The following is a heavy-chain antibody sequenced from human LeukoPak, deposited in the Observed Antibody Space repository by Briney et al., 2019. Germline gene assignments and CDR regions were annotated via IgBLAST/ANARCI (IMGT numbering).Heavy chain of an antibody. J-gene: IGHJ4*02. CDR2: LYSDGDT. D-gene: IGHD1-14*01. V-gene: IGHV3-53*01. Sequence: GGSLRLSCAASGFTVITNDMTWVRQAPGKGLEWVSVLYSDGDTKYADSVQGRFTISRDNTKNTLYLEMNSLSPDDTAVYYCARGVEPLAANTLAYWGQGTLVTVSS. CDR1: GFTVITND. CDR3: ARGVEPLAANTLAY.